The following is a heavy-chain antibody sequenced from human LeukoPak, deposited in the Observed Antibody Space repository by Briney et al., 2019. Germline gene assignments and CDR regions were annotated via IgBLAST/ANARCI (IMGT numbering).Heavy chain of an antibody. CDR3: ARQVLWFGDYYYYMDV. D-gene: IGHD3-10*01. CDR1: GASVSSYF. CDR2: IYYSGST. J-gene: IGHJ6*03. Sequence: SETLSLTCTVSGASVSSYFWSWIRQPPGKGLEWIGYIYYSGSTNYNPSLKSRVTISVDTSKNQFSLKLSSVTAADTAVYYCARQVLWFGDYYYYMDVWGKGTTVSVSS. V-gene: IGHV4-59*08.